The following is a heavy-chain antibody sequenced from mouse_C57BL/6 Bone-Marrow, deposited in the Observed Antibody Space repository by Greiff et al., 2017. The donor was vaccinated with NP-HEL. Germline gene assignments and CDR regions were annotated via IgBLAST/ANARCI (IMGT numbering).Heavy chain of an antibody. Sequence: VKLQESDAELVKPGASVKISCKVSGYTFTDHTIHWMKQRPEQGLEWIGYIYPRDGSTKYNEKFKAKATLTADKSSSTAYMQLNSLTSEDSAVYFCARSYYGYEFGVYFDYWGQGTTLTVSS. CDR1: GYTFTDHT. D-gene: IGHD2-9*01. CDR3: ARSYYGYEFGVYFDY. J-gene: IGHJ2*01. V-gene: IGHV1-78*01. CDR2: IYPRDGST.